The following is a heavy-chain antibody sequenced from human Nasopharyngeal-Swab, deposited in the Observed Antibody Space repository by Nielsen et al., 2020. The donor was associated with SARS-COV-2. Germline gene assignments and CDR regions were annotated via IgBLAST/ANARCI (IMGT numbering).Heavy chain of an antibody. CDR3: ARVTYYYGSGGNFDY. CDR2: ISSSDSTI. V-gene: IGHV3-11*04. Sequence: GESLKISCAASGFTFSDYYMSWIRQAPGKGLEWVSYISSSDSTIYYADSVKGRFTISRDNAKNSLYLQMNSLRAEDTAVYYCARVTYYYGSGGNFDYWGQGTLVTVSS. D-gene: IGHD3-10*01. CDR1: GFTFSDYY. J-gene: IGHJ4*02.